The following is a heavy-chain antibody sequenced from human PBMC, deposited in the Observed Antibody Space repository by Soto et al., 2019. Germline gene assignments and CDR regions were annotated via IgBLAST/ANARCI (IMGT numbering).Heavy chain of an antibody. J-gene: IGHJ4*01. CDR2: VWYDSSGI. CDR3: AIARVGDSSLAQ. V-gene: IGHV3-30*01. D-gene: IGHD3-16*01. Sequence: CMILSCAASGFNFSNNAMRWVRLAAGKGLEWVAFVWYDSSGIFYADSVKGRFTISRDNPENSLFLQMDSPRADDTAVYYCAIARVGDSSLAQWGQGTLVTSPQ. CDR1: GFNFSNNA.